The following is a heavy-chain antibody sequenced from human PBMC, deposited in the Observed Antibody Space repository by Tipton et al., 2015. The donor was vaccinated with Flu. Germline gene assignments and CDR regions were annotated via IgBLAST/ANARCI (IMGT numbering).Heavy chain of an antibody. J-gene: IGHJ4*02. CDR1: GFTFSSYS. CDR2: ISSSSSYI. V-gene: IGHV3-21*01. Sequence: SLRLSCAASGFTFSSYSMNWVRQAPGKGLEWVSSISSSSSYIYYADSVKGRFTISRDNAKNSLYLQMNSLRAEDTAVYYCARVFRAAEGFISTFDYWGQGTLVTVSS. D-gene: IGHD6-13*01. CDR3: ARVFRAAEGFISTFDY.